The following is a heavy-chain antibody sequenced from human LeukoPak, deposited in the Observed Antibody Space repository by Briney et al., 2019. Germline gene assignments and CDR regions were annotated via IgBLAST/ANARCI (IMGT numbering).Heavy chain of an antibody. D-gene: IGHD6-13*01. V-gene: IGHV3-9*01. CDR3: AKGHSSSWFQLPHPYYFDY. CDR2: ISWNSGSI. J-gene: IGHJ4*02. CDR1: GFTFDDYG. Sequence: GRSMRLSCAASGFTFDDYGMDWVRQAPGKGLEWVSGISWNSGSIVYADSVKGRLTIYRDKAKKSLYLQMNSLRAEDTALYYCAKGHSSSWFQLPHPYYFDYWGQGTLVTVSS.